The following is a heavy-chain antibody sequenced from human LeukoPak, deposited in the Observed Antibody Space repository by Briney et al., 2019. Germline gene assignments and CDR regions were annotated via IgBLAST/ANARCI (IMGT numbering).Heavy chain of an antibody. V-gene: IGHV4-39*07. CDR3: ARVPRTHPEFDY. CDR2: IYYSGST. CDR1: GGSISSESYY. D-gene: IGHD1-14*01. J-gene: IGHJ4*02. Sequence: KPSETLSLTCTVSGGSISSESYYWSWIRQPPGKGLEWIGSIYYSGSTYYNPSLKSRVTISVDTSKNQFSLKLSSVTAADTAVYYCARVPRTHPEFDYWGQGTLVTVSS.